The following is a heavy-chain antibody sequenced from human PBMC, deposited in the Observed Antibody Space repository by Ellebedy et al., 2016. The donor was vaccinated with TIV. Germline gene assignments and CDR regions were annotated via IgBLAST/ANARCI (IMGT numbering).Heavy chain of an antibody. V-gene: IGHV3-64D*06. CDR3: VKEGRNYFDSSGSRRDGFDI. D-gene: IGHD3-22*01. Sequence: GESLKISCSASGFTFSGYAMHWVRQAPGKGLEYVSAISSNGGSTYYVDSVKGRFTISRDNSKNTLYLQMSSLRDEDTAVYYCVKEGRNYFDSSGSRRDGFDIWGQGTMVTVSS. CDR1: GFTFSGYA. CDR2: ISSNGGST. J-gene: IGHJ3*02.